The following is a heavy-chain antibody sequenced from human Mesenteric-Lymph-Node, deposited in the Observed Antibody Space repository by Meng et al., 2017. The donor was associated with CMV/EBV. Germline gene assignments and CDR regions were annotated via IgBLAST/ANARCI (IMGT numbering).Heavy chain of an antibody. D-gene: IGHD3-16*01. CDR3: AREFSMGVEYYFDY. Sequence: GESLKISCAASGFTFSSYGMHWVRQAPGKGLEWVANIKQDGSEKYYVDSVKGRFTISRDNAKNSLYLQMNSLRAEDTAVYYCAREFSMGVEYYFDYWGQGTLVTVSS. CDR1: GFTFSSYG. V-gene: IGHV3-7*01. CDR2: IKQDGSEK. J-gene: IGHJ4*02.